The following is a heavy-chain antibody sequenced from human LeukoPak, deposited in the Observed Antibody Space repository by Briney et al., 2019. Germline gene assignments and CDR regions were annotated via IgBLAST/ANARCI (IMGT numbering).Heavy chain of an antibody. CDR3: ARETSLVPAAYRTKSYYFDY. CDR1: AYTFTSYG. CDR2: ISAYNGNT. J-gene: IGHJ4*02. Sequence: ASVKVSCKASAYTFTSYGFSWVRQAPGQGLEWMGWISAYNGNTNYAQKLQGRVTMTTDTSTSTAYMELRSLRSDDTAVYYCARETSLVPAAYRTKSYYFDYWGQGTLVTVSS. D-gene: IGHD2-2*01. V-gene: IGHV1-18*01.